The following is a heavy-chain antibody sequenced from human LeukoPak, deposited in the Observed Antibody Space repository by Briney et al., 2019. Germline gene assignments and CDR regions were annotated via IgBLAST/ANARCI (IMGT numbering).Heavy chain of an antibody. J-gene: IGHJ4*02. CDR3: AGTYYYDSSGYYYVV. V-gene: IGHV4-39*07. CDR1: GDSISSTNYY. CDR2: IYYSGST. Sequence: PSETLSLTCTVSGDSISSTNYYWGWIRQPPGKGLEWIGSIYYSGSTNYNPSLKSRVTISVDTSKNQFSLKLSSVTAADTAVYYCAGTYYYDSSGYYYVVWGQGTLVTVSS. D-gene: IGHD3-22*01.